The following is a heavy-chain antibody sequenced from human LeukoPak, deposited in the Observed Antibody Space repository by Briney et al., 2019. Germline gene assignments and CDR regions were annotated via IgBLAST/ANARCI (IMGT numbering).Heavy chain of an antibody. J-gene: IGHJ5*02. Sequence: TGGSLRLSCTASGFTFSTYGMHWVRQAPGKGLEWVAVIWYDGRNKYYADSVKGRFIISRDNSKNTLFLQMNSLRAEDTAVYYCARDRVEYSTGWYMSSWGQGTLVTVSS. V-gene: IGHV3-33*01. CDR2: IWYDGRNK. D-gene: IGHD6-19*01. CDR3: ARDRVEYSTGWYMSS. CDR1: GFTFSTYG.